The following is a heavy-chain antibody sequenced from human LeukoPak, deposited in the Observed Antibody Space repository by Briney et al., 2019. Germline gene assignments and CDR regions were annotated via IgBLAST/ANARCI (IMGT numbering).Heavy chain of an antibody. Sequence: PGGSLRLSCAASGFTFTSYGMHWVRLAPGKGLEWLAVITNDGSRQFYADSVKGRFTVSRDNSKSLLFLQMESPRHDDTGIYYCAKGRRTGFVDYWGQGALVTVSS. CDR1: GFTFTSYG. V-gene: IGHV3-30*18. CDR2: ITNDGSRQ. CDR3: AKGRRTGFVDY. J-gene: IGHJ4*02. D-gene: IGHD1-1*01.